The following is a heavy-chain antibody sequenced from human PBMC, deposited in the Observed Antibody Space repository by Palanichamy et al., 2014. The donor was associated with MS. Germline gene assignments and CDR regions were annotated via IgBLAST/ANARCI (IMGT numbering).Heavy chain of an antibody. Sequence: GAEVKKPGASVKVSCKASGYTFTSYYMHWVRQAPGQGLEWMGIINPSGGSTSYAQKFQGRVTMTRDTSTSTVYMELSSLRSEDTAVYYCARGLYYGSGSYFPYNWFDPWGQGTLVTVSS. CDR3: ARGLYYGSGSYFPYNWFDP. J-gene: IGHJ5*02. V-gene: IGHV1-46*01. CDR2: INPSGGST. D-gene: IGHD3-10*01. CDR1: GYTFTSYY.